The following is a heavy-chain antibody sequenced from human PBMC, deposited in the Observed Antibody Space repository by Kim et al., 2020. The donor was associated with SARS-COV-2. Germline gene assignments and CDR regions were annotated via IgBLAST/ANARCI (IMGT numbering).Heavy chain of an antibody. CDR1: GYTFTGYY. D-gene: IGHD3-16*01. J-gene: IGHJ6*02. CDR2: INPNSGGT. CDR3: AREIRITFGGSDYYYGMDV. V-gene: IGHV1-2*04. Sequence: ASVKVSCKASGYTFTGYYMHWVRQAPGQGLEWMGWINPNSGGTNYAQKFQGWVTMTRDTSISTAYMELSRLRSDDTAVYYCAREIRITFGGSDYYYGMDVWGQGTTVTVSS.